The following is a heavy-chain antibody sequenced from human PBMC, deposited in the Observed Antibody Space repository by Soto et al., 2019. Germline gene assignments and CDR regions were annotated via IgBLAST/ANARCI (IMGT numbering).Heavy chain of an antibody. Sequence: ASGKVSCKASGYSFSTYAISWVRQAPGQGLEWLGRISTYNGNTNYGHILQGRVALTTDTSTNTAFMELRSLGSDDTAVYYCARTIAVAGIGYYFDYWGQGTLVTVSS. J-gene: IGHJ4*02. D-gene: IGHD6-19*01. CDR2: ISTYNGNT. CDR3: ARTIAVAGIGYYFDY. CDR1: GYSFSTYA. V-gene: IGHV1-18*04.